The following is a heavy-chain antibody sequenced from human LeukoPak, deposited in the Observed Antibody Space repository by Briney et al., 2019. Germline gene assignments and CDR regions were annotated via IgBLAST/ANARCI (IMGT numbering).Heavy chain of an antibody. Sequence: PGGSLRLSCAASGFTFSSYSMNWVRQAPGEGLEWVSYISSSSSTIYYADSVKGRFTISRDNAKNSLYLQMNSLRAEDTAVYYCARGHSSGSYYPDYWGQGTLVTVSS. CDR3: ARGHSSGSYYPDY. J-gene: IGHJ4*02. V-gene: IGHV3-48*01. D-gene: IGHD3-10*01. CDR1: GFTFSSYS. CDR2: ISSSSSTI.